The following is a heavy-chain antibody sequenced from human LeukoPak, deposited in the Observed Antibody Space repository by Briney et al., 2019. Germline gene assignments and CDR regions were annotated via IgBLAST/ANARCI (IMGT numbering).Heavy chain of an antibody. V-gene: IGHV4-59*01. CDR2: IYYSGST. CDR3: ARVYRSRDSGSYPEYFQH. Sequence: SETLSLTCTVSGGSISSYYWSWIRQPPGKGLEWIGYIYYSGSTNYNPSLKSRVTISVDTSKNQFSLKLSSVTAADTAVYYCARVYRSRDSGSYPEYFQHWGRGTLVTVSS. J-gene: IGHJ1*01. D-gene: IGHD1-26*01. CDR1: GGSISSYY.